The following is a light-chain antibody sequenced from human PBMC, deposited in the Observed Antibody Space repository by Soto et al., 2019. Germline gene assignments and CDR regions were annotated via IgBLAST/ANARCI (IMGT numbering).Light chain of an antibody. V-gene: IGKV3-20*01. Sequence: EIVLTQSPGTLSLSPGERATLCCRASQSVSSSYLAWYQQKPGQAPRLLIYGASSRATGIPGRFSGSGSGTDFTLTISRLEPEDFAVYYCQQYGRSPFTFGPGTKVDIK. CDR1: QSVSSSY. CDR2: GAS. CDR3: QQYGRSPFT. J-gene: IGKJ3*01.